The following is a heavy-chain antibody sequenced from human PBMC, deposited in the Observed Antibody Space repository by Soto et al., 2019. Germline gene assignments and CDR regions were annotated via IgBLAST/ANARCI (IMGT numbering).Heavy chain of an antibody. J-gene: IGHJ6*02. Sequence: QVQLVQSGAEVKKPGASVKVSCKASGYTFTSYGITWVRQAPGQGLEWLGWINGYNGNTNYAQKLQGRVTMTTDTSTSKAYMELRSLRSDETAVYYCARMGAVPYYYYGLDVWGPGTTFTVSS. CDR2: INGYNGNT. D-gene: IGHD6-6*01. V-gene: IGHV1-18*01. CDR1: GYTFTSYG. CDR3: ARMGAVPYYYYGLDV.